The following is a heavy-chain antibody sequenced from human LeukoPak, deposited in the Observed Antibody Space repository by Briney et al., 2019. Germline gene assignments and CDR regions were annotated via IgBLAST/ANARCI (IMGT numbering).Heavy chain of an antibody. J-gene: IGHJ4*02. D-gene: IGHD5-12*01. CDR1: GFTFNNYA. V-gene: IGHV3-23*01. Sequence: GGSLRLSCAASGFTFNNYAMSWVRQAPGKGLEWVSTISGSGGSTYYADSVKDRFTISRDNSKNTLYLQMNSLRAEDTAVYYCAKLTGGYSGYDYLDYWGQGTLVTVSS. CDR3: AKLTGGYSGYDYLDY. CDR2: ISGSGGST.